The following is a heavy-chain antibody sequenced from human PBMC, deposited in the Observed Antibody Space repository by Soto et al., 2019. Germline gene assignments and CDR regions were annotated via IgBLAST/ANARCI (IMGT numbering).Heavy chain of an antibody. D-gene: IGHD1-20*01. CDR3: TRETVAGITGLDY. CDR1: GFNVGAFA. CDR2: ISVSDAFI. J-gene: IGHJ4*02. Sequence: GGSLRLSCAASGFNVGAFAVNWVRQAPGKGLEWVSGISVSDAFIYYADSVRGRFSISRDASENILYLQMNSLRVDDTALYYCTRETVAGITGLDYWGPGTLVTVS. V-gene: IGHV3-23*01.